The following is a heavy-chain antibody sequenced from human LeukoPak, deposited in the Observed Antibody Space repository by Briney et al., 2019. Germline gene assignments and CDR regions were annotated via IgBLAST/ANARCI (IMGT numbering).Heavy chain of an antibody. CDR2: CHYSGST. D-gene: IGHD3-22*01. CDR1: GASISTYY. V-gene: IGHV4-59*08. J-gene: IGHJ4*02. CDR3: ARGFYDSSAYSNPFDN. Sequence: SETLSLTCTVSGASISTYYWSWIRQPPGRGLEWIGYCHYSGSTSYNPSLKSRLMISEDTSKNQFSLKLSSVTAADTAVYYCARGFYDSSAYSNPFDNWGPGSLVTVSS.